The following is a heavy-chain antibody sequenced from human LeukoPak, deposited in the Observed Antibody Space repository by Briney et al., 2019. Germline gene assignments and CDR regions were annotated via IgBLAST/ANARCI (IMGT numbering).Heavy chain of an antibody. D-gene: IGHD4-17*01. Sequence: PGGSLRLSCAASGFTFSSYAMSWVRRAPGKGLELVSGISGSGGSTYYADSVKGRFTNSKDNSKNTLYLQMNSLKAEDTAVYYCAKTPVTTIFDYWGQGTLVTGSS. CDR1: GFTFSSYA. CDR2: ISGSGGST. J-gene: IGHJ4*02. V-gene: IGHV3-23*01. CDR3: AKTPVTTIFDY.